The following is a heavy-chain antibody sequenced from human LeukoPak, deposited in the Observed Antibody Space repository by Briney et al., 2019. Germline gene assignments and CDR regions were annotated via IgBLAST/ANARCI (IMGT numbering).Heavy chain of an antibody. V-gene: IGHV1-18*01. CDR3: ARGRRQLERQMYWFDP. J-gene: IGHJ5*02. CDR2: ISAYNGNT. CDR1: GDTFTSYG. Sequence: ASVKVSCKASGDTFTSYGISCGPQAPGPRREGMGWISAYNGNTNYAQKLQGRVTMTTDTSTSTAYMELRSLRSDDTAVYYCARGRRQLERQMYWFDPWGQGTLVTVSS. D-gene: IGHD1-1*01.